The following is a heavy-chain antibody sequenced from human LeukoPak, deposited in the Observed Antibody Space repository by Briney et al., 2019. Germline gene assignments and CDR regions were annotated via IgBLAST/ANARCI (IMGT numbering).Heavy chain of an antibody. D-gene: IGHD2/OR15-2a*01. CDR2: LNSDGTTI. CDR3: TSFYETN. V-gene: IGHV3-74*01. CDR1: GFTFSGYW. J-gene: IGHJ4*02. Sequence: GGSLRLSCVASGFTFSGYWMHWVRQAPGMGLVWVSRLNSDGTTINYADSVKGRFTISRDNAKNTVYLHMNSLRVEDTAVYYCTSFYETNWGQGTLVTVSS.